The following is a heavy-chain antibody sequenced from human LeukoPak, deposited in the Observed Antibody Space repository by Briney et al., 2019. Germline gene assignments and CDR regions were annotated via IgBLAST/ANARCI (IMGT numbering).Heavy chain of an antibody. V-gene: IGHV1-8*02. CDR3: ARGRNLEWLLYMFRAYNWFDP. Sequence: ASVKVSCKASGYTFTGYYMHWVRQAPGQGLEWMGWMNPNSGNTGYAQKFQGRVTMTRNTSISTAYMELSSLRSEDTAVYYCARGRNLEWLLYMFRAYNWFDPWGQGTLVTVSS. CDR2: MNPNSGNT. CDR1: GYTFTGYY. D-gene: IGHD3-3*01. J-gene: IGHJ5*02.